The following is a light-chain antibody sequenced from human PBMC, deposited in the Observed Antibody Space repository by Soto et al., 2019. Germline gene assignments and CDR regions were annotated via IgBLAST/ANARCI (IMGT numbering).Light chain of an antibody. CDR1: QGISNY. Sequence: DIQMTQSPSSLSASVVDIVTATFLVSQGISNYLAWYQQKPGKVPQLMIYAASTLQSGVPSRFSGRGSGTDFTLTISSLQPEDVATYYCQNYNSAPQITFGQGTRLEIK. CDR3: QNYNSAPQIT. V-gene: IGKV1-27*01. CDR2: AAS. J-gene: IGKJ5*01.